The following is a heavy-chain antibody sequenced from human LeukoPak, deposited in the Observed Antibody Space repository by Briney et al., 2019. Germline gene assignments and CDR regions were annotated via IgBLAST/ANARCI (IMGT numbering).Heavy chain of an antibody. CDR3: PSVGSGSYYRDY. J-gene: IGHJ4*02. CDR1: GFTFSSYA. V-gene: IGHV3-30-3*01. D-gene: IGHD3-10*01. CDR2: ISYDGSNK. Sequence: PGRSLRLSCAASGFTFSSYAMHWVRQAPGKGLEWVAVISYDGSNKYYADSVKGRFTISRDNSKNTLYLQMNSLRAEDTAVYYCPSVGSGSYYRDYWGQGTLVTVSS.